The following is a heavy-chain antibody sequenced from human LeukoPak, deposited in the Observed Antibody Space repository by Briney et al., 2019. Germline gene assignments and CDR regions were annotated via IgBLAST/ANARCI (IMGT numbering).Heavy chain of an antibody. CDR2: IYHSGST. CDR1: GGFISSGGYS. D-gene: IGHD3-10*01. V-gene: IGHV4-30-2*01. CDR3: AREGVRIAEGDSY. J-gene: IGHJ4*02. Sequence: PSETLSLTCAVSGGFISSGGYSWSWIRQPLGKGLEWIGYIYHSGSTYYNPSLKSRVTISVDRSKNQFSLKLSSVTAADTAVYYCAREGVRIAEGDSYWGQGTLVTVSS.